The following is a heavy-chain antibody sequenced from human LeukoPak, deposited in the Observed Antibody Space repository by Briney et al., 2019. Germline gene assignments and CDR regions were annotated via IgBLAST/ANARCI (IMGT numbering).Heavy chain of an antibody. V-gene: IGHV1-8*01. CDR1: GYTFTSYD. CDR3: ARGWGIVVVPARTKRFDP. D-gene: IGHD2-2*01. Sequence: ASVKVSCKASGYTFTSYDINWVRQATGQGLEGMGWMNPNSGNTGYAQKFQGRVTMTRNTSISTAYMELSSLRSEDTAVYYCARGWGIVVVPARTKRFDPWGQGTLVTVSS. CDR2: MNPNSGNT. J-gene: IGHJ5*02.